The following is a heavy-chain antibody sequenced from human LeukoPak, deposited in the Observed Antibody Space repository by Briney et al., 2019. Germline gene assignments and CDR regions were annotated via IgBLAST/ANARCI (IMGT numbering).Heavy chain of an antibody. CDR3: ARADYDILTGYSNYGMDV. J-gene: IGHJ6*02. Sequence: SETLSLTCTVSGGSISSYYWSWIRQPPGKGLEWIGYIYYSGSTNYNPSLKSRVTISVDTSENQFSLKLSSVTAADTAVYYCARADYDILTGYSNYGMDVWGQGTTVTVSS. D-gene: IGHD3-9*01. V-gene: IGHV4-59*01. CDR1: GGSISSYY. CDR2: IYYSGST.